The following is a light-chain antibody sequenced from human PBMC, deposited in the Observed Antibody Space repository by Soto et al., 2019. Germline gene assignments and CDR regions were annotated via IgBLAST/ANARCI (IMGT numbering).Light chain of an antibody. J-gene: IGLJ1*01. CDR3: GTWDSSLSAYV. CDR2: ENN. V-gene: IGLV1-51*02. Sequence: QSVLAQPPSVSAAPGQKGPISCSGSSSKIGNNYVSWYQQLPGTAPKLLIYENNKRPPGIPDRFSGSKSGTSATLGITGLQTGDEADYYCGTWDSSLSAYVFGTGTKVTVL. CDR1: SSKIGNNY.